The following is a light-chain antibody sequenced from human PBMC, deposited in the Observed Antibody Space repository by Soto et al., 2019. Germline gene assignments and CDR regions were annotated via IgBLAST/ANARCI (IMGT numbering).Light chain of an antibody. J-gene: IGLJ3*02. CDR1: HIGSKS. CDR2: DDS. V-gene: IGLV3-21*02. CDR3: CSYAGSSTFWV. Sequence: SYELSQPPSVSLAPGQTAIITCGGDHIGSKSVHWYQQRPGQAPVLVVFDDSDRPSGIPERFSGSNSGNTASLTISGLQAEDEADYYCCSYAGSSTFWVFGGGTKLTVL.